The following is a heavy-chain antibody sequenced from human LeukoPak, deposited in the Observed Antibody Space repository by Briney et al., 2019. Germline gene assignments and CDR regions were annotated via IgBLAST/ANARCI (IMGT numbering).Heavy chain of an antibody. CDR3: TRDKGSVTDFDY. J-gene: IGHJ4*02. V-gene: IGHV3-30*04. CDR2: ISSDGNIR. D-gene: IGHD2-21*02. Sequence: GGSLRLSCAASGFTFSSTTLHWVRQAPGKGLEWVAVISSDGNIRSYADSVKGRFTISRDNSKNTLYLQMNSLGVEDTAVYYCTRDKGSVTDFDYWGQGTLVTVSS. CDR1: GFTFSSTT.